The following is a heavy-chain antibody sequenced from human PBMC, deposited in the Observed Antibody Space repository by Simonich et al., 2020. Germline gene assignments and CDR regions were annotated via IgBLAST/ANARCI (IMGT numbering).Heavy chain of an antibody. V-gene: IGHV1-18*01. D-gene: IGHD6-13*01. CDR3: ARDQGGRAAAATDY. CDR1: GYTFTSYG. CDR2: VSAYNGNT. J-gene: IGHJ4*02. Sequence: QVQLVQSGAEVKKPGASVKDSCKASGYTFTSYGISWVRQAPGQGLEWMGGVSAYNGNTKYAQKLQGKVTMTTDTSTSTAYMELRSLRSDDTAVYYCARDQGGRAAAATDYWGQGTLVTVSS.